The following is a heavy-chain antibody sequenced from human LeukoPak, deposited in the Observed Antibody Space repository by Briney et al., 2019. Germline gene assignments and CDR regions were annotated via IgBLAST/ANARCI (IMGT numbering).Heavy chain of an antibody. CDR2: MYYSGST. J-gene: IGHJ5*02. CDR3: ARPYYYDSRIDP. D-gene: IGHD3-22*01. V-gene: IGHV4-30-4*01. CDR1: GGSISSGDYY. Sequence: RPSETLFLTCTVSGGSISSGDYYWSWIRQPPGKGLEWIGYMYYSGSTYYNPSLKSRVTISVDTSKNQFSLKLSSVTAADTAVYYCARPYYYDSRIDPWGQGTLVTVSS.